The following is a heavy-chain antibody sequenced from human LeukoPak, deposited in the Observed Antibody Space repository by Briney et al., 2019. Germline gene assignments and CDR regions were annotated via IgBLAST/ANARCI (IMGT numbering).Heavy chain of an antibody. Sequence: SETLSLTCTVSGGSISSYYSSWIRQPPGKGLEWIGYIYYSGSTNYNPSLKSRVTISVDTSKNQFSLKLSSVTAADTAVYYCARQHTYYDFWSGLDPPPYYYYYGMDVWGQGTTVTVSS. CDR1: GGSISSYY. J-gene: IGHJ6*02. CDR3: ARQHTYYDFWSGLDPPPYYYYYGMDV. V-gene: IGHV4-59*08. CDR2: IYYSGST. D-gene: IGHD3-3*01.